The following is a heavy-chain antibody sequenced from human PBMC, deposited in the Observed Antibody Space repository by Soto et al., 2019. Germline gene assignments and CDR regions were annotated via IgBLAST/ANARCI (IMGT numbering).Heavy chain of an antibody. Sequence: PSETLSLTCTVSGCSVSSNSYSWGWIRQSPGKGLEWIGTIYSTENTYYHPSLLSRVTISVDTSMNEFSLRLSSVTAADTAVYYCARTLPNRQLFDSWSQGTLVTVSS. D-gene: IGHD1-1*01. J-gene: IGHJ4*02. V-gene: IGHV4-39*07. CDR3: ARTLPNRQLFDS. CDR1: GCSVSSNSYS. CDR2: IYSTENT.